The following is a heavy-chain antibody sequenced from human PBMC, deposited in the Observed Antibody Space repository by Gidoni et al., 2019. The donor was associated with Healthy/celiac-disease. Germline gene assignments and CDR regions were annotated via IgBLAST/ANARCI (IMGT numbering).Heavy chain of an antibody. Sequence: HLQLPVSGSGLVKPSETLSLTCTVSGCSFSSLCSYWRCIRQPPGTGGAWIGGNYYSGSTYYNPAHKGRVTRSLDTSKNQFSVKKSSVTAADTAGYYWARSAYRSGSYYRHRPHPHFDYWGQGTLVTVSS. D-gene: IGHD3-10*01. J-gene: IGHJ4*02. V-gene: IGHV4-39*07. CDR3: ARSAYRSGSYYRHRPHPHFDY. CDR1: GCSFSSLCSY. CDR2: NYYSGST.